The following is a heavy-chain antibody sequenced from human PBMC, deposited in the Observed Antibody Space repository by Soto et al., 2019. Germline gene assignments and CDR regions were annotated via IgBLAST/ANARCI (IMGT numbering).Heavy chain of an antibody. D-gene: IGHD6-13*01. V-gene: IGHV3-21*01. CDR3: ARVIVSLVPRQAFDI. CDR1: GFTFSSYS. J-gene: IGHJ3*02. Sequence: PGGSLRLSCAASGFTFSSYSMNWVRQAPGKGLEWVSSISSSSSYIYYADSVKGRFTISRDNAKNSLYLQMNSLRAEDTAVYYCARVIVSLVPRQAFDIWGQGTMVTVSS. CDR2: ISSSSSYI.